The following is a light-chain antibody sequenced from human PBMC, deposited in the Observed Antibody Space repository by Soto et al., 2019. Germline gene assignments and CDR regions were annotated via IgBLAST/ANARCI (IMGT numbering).Light chain of an antibody. CDR2: GAS. CDR3: HQYGSAPAWT. J-gene: IGKJ1*01. Sequence: EIVLTQSPGTLSLFPGERATLSCRASQSISSSYLAWYQQKPGQAPRLLIHGASNRATGIPDRFSGAGSGTDFTLTISRLEPEDFAVYSCHQYGSAPAWTFGQGTKVEIK. CDR1: QSISSSY. V-gene: IGKV3-20*01.